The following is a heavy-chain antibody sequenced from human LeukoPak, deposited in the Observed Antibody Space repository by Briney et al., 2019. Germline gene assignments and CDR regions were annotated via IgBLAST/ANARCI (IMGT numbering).Heavy chain of an antibody. Sequence: ASVKVSYKASVYTFTSYGISCVRQAPAQAREGMGWISAYNCNTNYAQKLQGRVTMTTDTSTSTAYMELRSLSSDDTAVYYCARGTAAAGTGDDYWGQGTLVTVSS. J-gene: IGHJ4*02. CDR2: ISAYNCNT. CDR1: VYTFTSYG. D-gene: IGHD6-13*01. CDR3: ARGTAAAGTGDDY. V-gene: IGHV1-18*04.